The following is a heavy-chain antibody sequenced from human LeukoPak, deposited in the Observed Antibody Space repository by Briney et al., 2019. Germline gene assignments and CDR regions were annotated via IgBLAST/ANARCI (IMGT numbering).Heavy chain of an antibody. V-gene: IGHV4-59*01. Sequence: SETLSLTCTVSGGAISSYYWSWIRQPPGKGLEWIGYIYNSESTNYNPSLKSRVTISIDTSKNQFSLKLSSVTAADTAVYYCARLKYYFDRSGYRAVYFQQWGQGTLVTASS. D-gene: IGHD3-22*01. J-gene: IGHJ1*01. CDR1: GGAISSYY. CDR2: IYNSEST. CDR3: ARLKYYFDRSGYRAVYFQQ.